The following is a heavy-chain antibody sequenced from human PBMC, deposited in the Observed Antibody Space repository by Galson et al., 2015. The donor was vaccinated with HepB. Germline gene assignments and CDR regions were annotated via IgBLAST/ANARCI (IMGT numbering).Heavy chain of an antibody. J-gene: IGHJ5*02. CDR3: VRTPPDSTSSDP. D-gene: IGHD6-6*01. V-gene: IGHV1-8*01. CDR1: GYTFTNYD. Sequence: SVKVSCKASGYTFTNYDINWVRQATGQGLEWLGWMSPNSGNTGYAQKFQGRVTMTRNTSTSTAYMELSSLTSEDTAVYFCVRTPPDSTSSDPWGQGTLVAVSS. CDR2: MSPNSGNT.